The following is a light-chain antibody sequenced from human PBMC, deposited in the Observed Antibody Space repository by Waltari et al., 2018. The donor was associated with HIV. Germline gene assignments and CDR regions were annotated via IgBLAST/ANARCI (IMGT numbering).Light chain of an antibody. CDR2: EVN. J-gene: IGLJ3*02. CDR3: CSYVYGSNCV. V-gene: IGLV2-23*02. CDR1: SSDVGSYNL. Sequence: QSALTQPASVSGSPGQSITISCTGTSSDVGSYNLVSWYQQYPGKVPILMIYEVNKRPPGVSNRFAGSKSGNTASRTISGLQAEDEAHYYCCSYVYGSNCVFGGGTKVTV.